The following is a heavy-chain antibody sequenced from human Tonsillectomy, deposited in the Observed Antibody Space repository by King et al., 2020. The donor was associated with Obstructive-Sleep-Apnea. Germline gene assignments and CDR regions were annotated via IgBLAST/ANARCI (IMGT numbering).Heavy chain of an antibody. CDR1: GDSISNYNFY. Sequence: QLQESGPGLVKPSETLSLTCTVSGDSISNYNFYWGWVRQPPGKGLEWIGNIFYTGNTYYTTPLKGRVTMSIDTSKNQFSLSLSSVTAADTAVYYCARVVAVAGPNYFDYWGQGTLVTVSS. CDR2: IFYTGNT. V-gene: IGHV4-39*07. J-gene: IGHJ4*02. D-gene: IGHD6-19*01. CDR3: ARVVAVAGPNYFDY.